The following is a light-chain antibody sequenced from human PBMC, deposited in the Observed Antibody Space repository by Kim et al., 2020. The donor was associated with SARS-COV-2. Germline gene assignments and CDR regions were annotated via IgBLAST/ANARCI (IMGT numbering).Light chain of an antibody. Sequence: DIQMTQSPSTLSASVGDRVTITCRASQSISNWLAWYQQKPGKAPKLLIYDASSLESGVPSRFSGSGSGTEFTLTINSLQHDDLASYYWQQYYSYCTFGQGTKLEIK. CDR2: DAS. CDR3: QQYYSYCT. CDR1: QSISNW. V-gene: IGKV1-5*01. J-gene: IGKJ2*02.